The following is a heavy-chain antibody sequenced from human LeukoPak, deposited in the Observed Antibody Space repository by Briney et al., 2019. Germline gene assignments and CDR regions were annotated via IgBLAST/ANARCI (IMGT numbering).Heavy chain of an antibody. J-gene: IGHJ4*02. Sequence: SETLSLTCAVYGVSFSGYYWIWLRQPPGKALEGLGEINHSESTNYNPSLKSRVTISVDTSKNQFSLKLSSVTAADTAVYYCASGAPWNYNYFDYWGQGTLVTVFS. CDR3: ASGAPWNYNYFDY. D-gene: IGHD1-7*01. V-gene: IGHV4-34*01. CDR2: INHSEST. CDR1: GVSFSGYY.